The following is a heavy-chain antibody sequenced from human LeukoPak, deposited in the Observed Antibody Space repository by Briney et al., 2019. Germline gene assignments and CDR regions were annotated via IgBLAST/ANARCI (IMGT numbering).Heavy chain of an antibody. D-gene: IGHD5-18*01. CDR1: GFTFSSYG. V-gene: IGHV3-30*18. Sequence: GGSLRFSCAASGFTFSSYGMHWVRQAPGKGLEWVAVISYDGSNKYYADSVKGRFTISRDNSKNTLYLQMNSLRAEDTAVYYCAKDLQVDTAMVDPFDYWGQGTLVTVSS. CDR2: ISYDGSNK. CDR3: AKDLQVDTAMVDPFDY. J-gene: IGHJ4*02.